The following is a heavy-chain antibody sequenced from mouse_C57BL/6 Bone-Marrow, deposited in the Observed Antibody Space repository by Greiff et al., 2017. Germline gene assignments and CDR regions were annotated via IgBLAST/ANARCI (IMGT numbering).Heavy chain of an antibody. CDR1: GYSITSGYY. D-gene: IGHD2-1*01. V-gene: IGHV3-6*01. CDR3: ARAPYGNYPFAY. CDR2: ISYDGSN. Sequence: EVKVEESGPGLVKPSQSLSLTCSVTGYSITSGYYWNWIRQFPGNKLEWMGYISYDGSNNYNPSLKNRISITRDTSKNQFFLKLNSVTTEDTATYYCARAPYGNYPFAYWGQGTLVTVSA. J-gene: IGHJ3*01.